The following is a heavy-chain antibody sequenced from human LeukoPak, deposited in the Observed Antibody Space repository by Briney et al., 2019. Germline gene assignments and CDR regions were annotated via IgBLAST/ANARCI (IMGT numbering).Heavy chain of an antibody. CDR2: IYYSGST. D-gene: IGHD3-22*01. Sequence: TSETLSLTCAVHGGSCDDYYCSWIRQPPGKGLEWIGYIYYSGSTSYNASLKSRVIISIDTPKNQFSLKLSSVTAADTAVYYCARGDSSGYYVFDSWGQGTLVTVSS. J-gene: IGHJ4*02. CDR1: GGSCDDYY. V-gene: IGHV4-59*01. CDR3: ARGDSSGYYVFDS.